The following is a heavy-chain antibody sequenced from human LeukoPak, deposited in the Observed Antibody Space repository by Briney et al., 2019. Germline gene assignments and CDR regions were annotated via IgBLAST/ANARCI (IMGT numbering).Heavy chain of an antibody. Sequence: ASVKVSCKASGYTFTSYGIRWVRQAPGQGLEWMGWISPYNGNTNYVQKFQGRVTMTTDTSTSTAYMELRSLRSDDTAVYFCATCRGPRGVIRHWGQGTLVTVSS. CDR1: GYTFTSYG. CDR2: ISPYNGNT. D-gene: IGHD3-10*01. CDR3: ATCRGPRGVIRH. J-gene: IGHJ1*01. V-gene: IGHV1-18*01.